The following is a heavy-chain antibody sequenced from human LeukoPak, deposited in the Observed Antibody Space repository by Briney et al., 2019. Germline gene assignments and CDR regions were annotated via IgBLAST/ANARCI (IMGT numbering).Heavy chain of an antibody. J-gene: IGHJ4*02. CDR2: IRYDGSNK. CDR1: GFTFSSYG. Sequence: GGSLRLTCAASGFTFSSYGMSWVRQAPGKGLEWVAFIRYDGSNKYYADSVKGRFTISRDNSKNTLYLQMNSLRAEDTAVYYCAKESYYGSGSYYKNSPDYWGQGTLVTVSS. V-gene: IGHV3-30*02. D-gene: IGHD3-10*01. CDR3: AKESYYGSGSYYKNSPDY.